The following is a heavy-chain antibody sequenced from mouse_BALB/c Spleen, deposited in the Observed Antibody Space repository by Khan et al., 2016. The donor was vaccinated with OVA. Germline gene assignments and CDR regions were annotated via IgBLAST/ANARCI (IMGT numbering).Heavy chain of an antibody. CDR2: ISSGGNT. D-gene: IGHD1-1*01. CDR3: ARGDYYGSSPCYFDY. CDR1: GFTFSNYD. Sequence: EVELVESGGGLVKPGGSLKLSCAASGFTFSNYDMSWVRQTPEKRLEWVASISSGGNTYYPDSVKGRFTISRDNARKILYLHMSSLRSEDTYMYSGARGDYYGSSPCYFDYWGQGTTLTVSS. V-gene: IGHV5-6-5*01. J-gene: IGHJ2*01.